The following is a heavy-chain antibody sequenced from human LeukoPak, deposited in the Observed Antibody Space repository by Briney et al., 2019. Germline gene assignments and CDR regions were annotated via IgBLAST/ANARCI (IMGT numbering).Heavy chain of an antibody. J-gene: IGHJ5*02. Sequence: ASVKVSCKASGYTFTSYGISWVRQAPGQGLEWMGWISAYNGNTNYAQKLQGRVTMTTDTSTSTVYMELRSLRSDDTAVYYCARDPDCSSTSCYGWFDPWGQGTLVTVSS. D-gene: IGHD2-2*01. CDR1: GYTFTSYG. CDR3: ARDPDCSSTSCYGWFDP. CDR2: ISAYNGNT. V-gene: IGHV1-18*01.